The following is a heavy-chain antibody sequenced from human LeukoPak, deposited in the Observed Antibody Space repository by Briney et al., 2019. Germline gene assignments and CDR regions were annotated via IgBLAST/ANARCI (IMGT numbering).Heavy chain of an antibody. D-gene: IGHD6-19*01. CDR2: INPNSGGT. CDR1: GYTFTSYD. CDR3: ARAGQWLADY. J-gene: IGHJ4*02. V-gene: IGHV1-2*02. Sequence: ASVKVSCKASGYTFTSYDIHWVRQATGQGLEWMGWINPNSGGTNYAQKFQGRVTMTRDTSISTAYMELSRLRSDDTAVYYCARAGQWLADYWGQGTLVTVSS.